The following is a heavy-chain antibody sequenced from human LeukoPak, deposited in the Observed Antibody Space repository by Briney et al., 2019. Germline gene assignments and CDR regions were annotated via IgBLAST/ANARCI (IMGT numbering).Heavy chain of an antibody. V-gene: IGHV3-23*01. Sequence: GSLRLSCATSGFTLSRYSMSRVRQAPGKGLEWVSAISGSGGSTYYADSVKGRFTISRDNSKNTLYLQMNSLRAEDTAVYYCAKMVHKPDYWGQGTLVTVSS. J-gene: IGHJ4*02. CDR3: AKMVHKPDY. CDR2: ISGSGGST. D-gene: IGHD2-8*01. CDR1: GFTLSRYS.